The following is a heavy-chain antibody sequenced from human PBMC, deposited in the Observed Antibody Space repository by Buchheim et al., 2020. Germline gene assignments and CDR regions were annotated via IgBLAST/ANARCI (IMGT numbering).Heavy chain of an antibody. V-gene: IGHV4-39*07. D-gene: IGHD4-17*01. CDR3: ARDYSVTGHLFDY. J-gene: IGHJ4*02. CDR1: GDSISSSSYY. CDR2: IYYSGST. Sequence: QLQLQESGPGLVKPSETLSLTCTVSGDSISSSSYYWGWIRQPPGKGLEWIGSIYYSGSTYYNPSLKSRVTLSVDTSKNQFSLKLSSVTAADTAVYYCARDYSVTGHLFDYWGQGAL.